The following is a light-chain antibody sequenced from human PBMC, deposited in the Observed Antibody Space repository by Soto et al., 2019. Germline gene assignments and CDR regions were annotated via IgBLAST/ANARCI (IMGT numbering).Light chain of an antibody. V-gene: IGLV2-23*01. Sequence: QSALTQPASVSGSPGQSITISCSGTSSDVGGYNYVSWYQQHPGKAPKLMIYEGIKRPSGVSIRFSGSKSGNTASLTISGLQAEDEADYYCSSYAGSGTWVFGGGTKLTVL. CDR3: SSYAGSGTWV. J-gene: IGLJ3*02. CDR2: EGI. CDR1: SSDVGGYNY.